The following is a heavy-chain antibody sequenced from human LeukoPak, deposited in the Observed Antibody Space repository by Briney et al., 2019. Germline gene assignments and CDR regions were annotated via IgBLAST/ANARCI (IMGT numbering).Heavy chain of an antibody. V-gene: IGHV3-48*03. J-gene: IGHJ6*03. CDR1: GFTFSSYE. CDR3: ARVPRYCSSTSCLYYYYMDV. CDR2: ISSSGSTI. Sequence: GGSLRLSWAASGFTFSSYEMSWVRQAPGKGLEWVSYISSSGSTIYYAYSVKGRFTISRDNTKNSLYLQMNSLRAEDTAVYYCARVPRYCSSTSCLYYYYMDVWGKGTTVTVSS. D-gene: IGHD2-2*01.